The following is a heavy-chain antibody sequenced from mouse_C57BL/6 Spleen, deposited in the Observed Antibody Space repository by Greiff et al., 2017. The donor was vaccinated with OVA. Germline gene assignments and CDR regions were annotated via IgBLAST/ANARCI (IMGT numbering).Heavy chain of an antibody. V-gene: IGHV5-17*01. D-gene: IGHD1-1*01. Sequence: EVKVVESGGGLVKPGGSLKLSCAASGFTFSDYGMHWVRQAPEKGLEWVAYISSGSSTIYYADTVKGRFTISRDNAKNTLFLQMTSLRSEDTAMYYCARCRTVVAPFDYWGQGTTLTVSS. J-gene: IGHJ2*01. CDR3: ARCRTVVAPFDY. CDR1: GFTFSDYG. CDR2: ISSGSSTI.